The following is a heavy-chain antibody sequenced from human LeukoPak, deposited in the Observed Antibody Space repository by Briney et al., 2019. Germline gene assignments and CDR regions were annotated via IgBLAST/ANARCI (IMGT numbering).Heavy chain of an antibody. CDR2: ISNFGDII. D-gene: IGHD5-18*01. Sequence: PGGSLRLSCAASGFTFSNYEMNWVRQAPGKGLEWISHISNFGDIIHYADSVEGRFTISRDNDKNSIYLQMNSLRAEDTAVFYCARDVHSYGYNPIGYYYYYMDVWGKGTTVTVSS. CDR3: ARDVHSYGYNPIGYYYYYMDV. CDR1: GFTFSNYE. V-gene: IGHV3-48*03. J-gene: IGHJ6*03.